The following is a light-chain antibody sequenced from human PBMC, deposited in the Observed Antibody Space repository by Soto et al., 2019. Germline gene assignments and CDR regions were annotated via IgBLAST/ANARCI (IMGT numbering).Light chain of an antibody. CDR2: DGS. J-gene: IGKJ1*01. CDR3: HQYGSSPGT. CDR1: QSVSSSY. V-gene: IGKV3-20*01. Sequence: EIVLTQSPGTLSLSPVERATLSFRASQSVSSSYLAWYQQKPGQAPRLLIYDGSIRDTGIPVRFSGSGSGTDFTLTITRLEPEDFAVYYCHQYGSSPGTFGQGTKVDIK.